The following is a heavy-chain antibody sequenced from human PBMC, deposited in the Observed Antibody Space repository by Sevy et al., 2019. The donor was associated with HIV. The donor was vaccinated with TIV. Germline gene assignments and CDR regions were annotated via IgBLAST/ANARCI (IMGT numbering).Heavy chain of an antibody. J-gene: IGHJ5*02. Sequence: PSETLSLTCTVSGGSITSYSWSWIRQPAGKGLEWLGRIYSNRNSNYNPSLKSRVTMSVDTSKNQFSLKLTSVNAADTAVYFCAREGGASSAWFENWYGPWGQGTLVTVSS. CDR3: AREGGASSAWFENWYGP. CDR2: IYSNRNS. CDR1: GGSITSYS. V-gene: IGHV4-4*07. D-gene: IGHD6-19*01.